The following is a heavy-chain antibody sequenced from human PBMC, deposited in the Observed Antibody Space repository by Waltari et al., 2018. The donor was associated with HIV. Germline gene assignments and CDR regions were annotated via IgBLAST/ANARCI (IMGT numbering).Heavy chain of an antibody. J-gene: IGHJ4*02. CDR3: TRDGDPN. Sequence: EVLLVQSGGGLVKPGGSLRLSCEGSGFIFSNFPMNWIRQVPGRGLEWVSSISTLGRTYYADSMKGRFTISRDNAKKSLYLQMNSLRAEDTAIYYCTRDGDPNWGQGTLVTVSS. CDR1: GFIFSNFP. CDR2: ISTLGRT. V-gene: IGHV3-21*01.